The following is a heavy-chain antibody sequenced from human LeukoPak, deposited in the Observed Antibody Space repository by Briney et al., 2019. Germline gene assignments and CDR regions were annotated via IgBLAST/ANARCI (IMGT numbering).Heavy chain of an antibody. CDR3: ARGLAGSGHAYKDY. CDR1: GGSFSGYY. CDR2: INHSGST. J-gene: IGHJ4*02. V-gene: IGHV4-34*01. Sequence: SETLSLTCAVYGGSFSGYYWSWIRQPPGKGLEWIGEINHSGSTNYNPSLKSRVTISVDTSKNQFSLKLSSVTAADTAVYYCARGLAGSGHAYKDYWGQGTLVTVSS. D-gene: IGHD2-15*01.